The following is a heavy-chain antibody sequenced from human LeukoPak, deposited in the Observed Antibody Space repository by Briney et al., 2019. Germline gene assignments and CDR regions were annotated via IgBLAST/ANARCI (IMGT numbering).Heavy chain of an antibody. J-gene: IGHJ4*02. CDR1: GGSISSYY. CDR3: AREGWNYEGVY. Sequence: KPSETLSLTCTVSGGSISSYYWSWIRQPPGKGLEWIGYIYYSGSTNYNPSLKSRVTISVDTSKNQFSLKLSSVTAADTAVYYCAREGWNYEGVYWGQGTLVTVSS. D-gene: IGHD1-7*01. V-gene: IGHV4-59*01. CDR2: IYYSGST.